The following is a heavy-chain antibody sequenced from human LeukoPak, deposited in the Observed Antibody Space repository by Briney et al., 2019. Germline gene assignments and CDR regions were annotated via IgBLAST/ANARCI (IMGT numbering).Heavy chain of an antibody. D-gene: IGHD6-19*01. CDR2: INSDSSLM. CDR1: GFTFSSYS. V-gene: IGHV3-21*01. J-gene: IGHJ4*02. CDR3: ARDQGLLVVAGRFGY. Sequence: GGSLRLSCAASGFTFSSYSMNWVRQAPGKGLEWVSSINSDSSLMFYAESVKGRFTISRDNAKNPLYLQMNSLRAEDTAVYYCARDQGLLVVAGRFGYWGQGTLVTVSS.